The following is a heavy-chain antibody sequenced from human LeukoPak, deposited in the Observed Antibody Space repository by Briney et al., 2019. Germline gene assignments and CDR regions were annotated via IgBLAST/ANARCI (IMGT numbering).Heavy chain of an antibody. V-gene: IGHV3-23*01. CDR1: GFTFSNYA. CDR2: ISGSGGST. Sequence: GGSLRLSCAASGFTFSNYAMSWVRQAPGKGLEWVSAISGSGGSTFYADSVKGRFTISRDNSKNTVYLQMNSLRAEDTAVYFCAKALFYSNYYYGMDVWGRGTTVTVSS. CDR3: AKALFYSNYYYGMDV. D-gene: IGHD4-11*01. J-gene: IGHJ6*02.